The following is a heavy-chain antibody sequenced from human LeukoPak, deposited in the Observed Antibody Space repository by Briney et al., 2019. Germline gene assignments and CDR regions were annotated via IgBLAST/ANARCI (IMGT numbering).Heavy chain of an antibody. D-gene: IGHD3-22*01. V-gene: IGHV1-18*01. CDR3: ARTSGYPTLDFDY. J-gene: IGHJ4*02. CDR2: ISAYNGNT. CDR1: GYTFTSYG. Sequence: ASVKVSCKASGYTFTSYGISWVRQAPGQGLEWMGWISAYNGNTNYAQKLQGRVTMTTDTSTSTADMELRSLRSDDTAVYYCARTSGYPTLDFDYWGQGTLVTVSS.